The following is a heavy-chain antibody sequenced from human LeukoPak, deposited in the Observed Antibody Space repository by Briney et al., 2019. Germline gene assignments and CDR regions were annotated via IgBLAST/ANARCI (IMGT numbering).Heavy chain of an antibody. Sequence: RASETLSLTCSVSGVSITSNYWSWIRQPPGKGLEWIGEINHSGSTYYNPSLKSRVTISVDTSKNQFSLKLSSVTAADTAVYYCARHSNYDILTGYGPGGYLDYWGQGTLVTVSS. CDR1: GVSITSNY. J-gene: IGHJ4*02. CDR2: INHSGST. D-gene: IGHD3-9*01. CDR3: ARHSNYDILTGYGPGGYLDY. V-gene: IGHV4-34*01.